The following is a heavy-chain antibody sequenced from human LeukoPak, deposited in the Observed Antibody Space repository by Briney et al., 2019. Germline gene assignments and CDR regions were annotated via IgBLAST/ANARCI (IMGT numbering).Heavy chain of an antibody. J-gene: IGHJ3*02. CDR3: AREGSSGYYSATVAFDI. D-gene: IGHD3-22*01. CDR2: ISAYNGNT. V-gene: IGHV1-18*01. Sequence: GASVKVSCKASGYTFTSYGISWVRQAPGQGLEWMGWISAYNGNTNYAQKLQGRVTMTTDTSTSTAYMELRSLRSDDTAVYYCAREGSSGYYSATVAFDIWAKGQWSPSLQ. CDR1: GYTFTSYG.